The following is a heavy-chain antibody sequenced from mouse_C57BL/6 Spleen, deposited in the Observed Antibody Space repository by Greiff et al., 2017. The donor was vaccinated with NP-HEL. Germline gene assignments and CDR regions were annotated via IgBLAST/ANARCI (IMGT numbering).Heavy chain of an antibody. D-gene: IGHD4-1*01. CDR1: GYAFTNYL. J-gene: IGHJ2*01. V-gene: IGHV1-54*01. CDR2: INPGSGGT. CDR3: ARSGVTGTSFDD. Sequence: VQLQQSGAELVRPGTSVKVSCKASGYAFTNYLIEWVKQRPGQGLEWIGVINPGSGGTNYNEKFKGTATLTADKSSSTAYMQLSSLTSEDSAVDFCARSGVTGTSFDDWGQGTTLTVSS.